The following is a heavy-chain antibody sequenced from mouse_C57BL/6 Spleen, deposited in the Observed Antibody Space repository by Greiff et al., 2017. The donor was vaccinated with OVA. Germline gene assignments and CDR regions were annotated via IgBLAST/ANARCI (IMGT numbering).Heavy chain of an antibody. J-gene: IGHJ2*01. CDR3: AGGIHYFDY. V-gene: IGHV1-69*01. CDR1: GYTFTSYW. CDR2: IDPSDSDT. Sequence: QVQLKESGAELVIPGASVKLSCKASGYTFTSYWMHWVKQRPGQGLEWIGEIDPSDSDTNYNQKFKVKSTLTVDKSSSTASMQLSSLTSEDSAVYYCAGGIHYFDYWGQGTTLTVSS.